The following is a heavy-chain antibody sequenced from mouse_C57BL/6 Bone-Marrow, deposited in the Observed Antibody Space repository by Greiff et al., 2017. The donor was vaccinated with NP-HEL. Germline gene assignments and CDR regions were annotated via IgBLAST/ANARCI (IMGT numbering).Heavy chain of an antibody. V-gene: IGHV6-6*01. CDR1: GFTFSDAW. D-gene: IGHD1-1*01. Sequence: EVQGVESGGGLVQPGGSMKLSCAASGFTFSDAWMDWVRQSPEKGLEWVAEIRNKANNHATYYAESVKGRFTISRDDSKSSVYLQMNSLRAEDTGIYYCTRVLRGYFDYWGQGTTLTVSS. CDR3: TRVLRGYFDY. J-gene: IGHJ2*01. CDR2: IRNKANNHAT.